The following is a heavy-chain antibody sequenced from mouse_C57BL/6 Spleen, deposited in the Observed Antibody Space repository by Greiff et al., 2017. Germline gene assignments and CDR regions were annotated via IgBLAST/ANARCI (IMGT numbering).Heavy chain of an antibody. J-gene: IGHJ3*01. Sequence: QVQLQQSGAELARPGASVKMSCKASGYTFTSYTMHWVKQRPGQGLEWIGYINPSSGYTKYNQKFKDKATLTADKSSSTAYMQLSSLTSEDSAVYYWARSGDGGYYPFAYWGQGALVTVSA. V-gene: IGHV1-4*01. CDR1: GYTFTSYT. CDR3: ARSGDGGYYPFAY. D-gene: IGHD2-3*01. CDR2: INPSSGYT.